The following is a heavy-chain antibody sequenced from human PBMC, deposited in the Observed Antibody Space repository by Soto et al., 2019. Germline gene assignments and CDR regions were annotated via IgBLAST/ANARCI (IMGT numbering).Heavy chain of an antibody. Sequence: EVQLVESGGGLVQPGGSLRLSCAASGFTFSSYSMNWVRQAPGKGLEGVSYISSSSSTIYYADSVKGRFTISRDNAKNSLYLQMNSLRAEDTAVYYCARDSGGWYPYWGQGTLVTVSS. CDR2: ISSSSSTI. J-gene: IGHJ4*02. CDR1: GFTFSSYS. CDR3: ARDSGGWYPY. V-gene: IGHV3-48*01. D-gene: IGHD6-19*01.